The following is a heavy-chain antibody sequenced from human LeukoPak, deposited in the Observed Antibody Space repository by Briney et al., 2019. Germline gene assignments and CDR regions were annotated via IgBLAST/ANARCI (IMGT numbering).Heavy chain of an antibody. D-gene: IGHD3-16*01. CDR3: AREGALGFDY. CDR1: SGSFSGYY. Sequence: PSETLSLTCAVYSGSFSGYYWSWIRQPPGKGLEWIGEINHSGSTNYNPSLKSRVTISVDTSKNQFSLRLSSVTAADTAVYYCAREGALGFDYWGQGTLVTVSS. CDR2: INHSGST. J-gene: IGHJ4*02. V-gene: IGHV4-34*01.